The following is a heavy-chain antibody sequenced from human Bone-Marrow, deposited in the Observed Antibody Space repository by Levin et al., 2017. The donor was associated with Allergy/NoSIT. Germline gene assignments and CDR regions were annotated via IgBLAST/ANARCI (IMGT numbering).Heavy chain of an antibody. V-gene: IGHV4-34*01. D-gene: IGHD3-16*02. J-gene: IGHJ4*01. Sequence: SETLSLTCAVSGGSLDGHYWTWIRQSPGKGLEWIGEISHHGSPTYNPSLKSRLTISVDKSRHQFSRRLTAVTAAEAAVYCCARGAGIVLGDLSVEDYYFDYWGQGAQVTVSS. CDR3: ARGAGIVLGDLSVEDYYFDY. CDR2: ISHHGSP. CDR1: GGSLDGHY.